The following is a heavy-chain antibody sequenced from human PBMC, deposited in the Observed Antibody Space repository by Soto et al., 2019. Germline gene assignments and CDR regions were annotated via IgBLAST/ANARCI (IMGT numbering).Heavy chain of an antibody. D-gene: IGHD3-3*01. CDR2: IIPIFGTA. V-gene: IGHV1-69*13. J-gene: IGHJ5*02. CDR1: GGTFSSYA. CDR3: ARIYDFWSGLADP. Sequence: RASVKVSCKASGGTFSSYAISWVRQAPGQGLEWMGGIIPIFGTANYAQKFQGRVTITADESTSTAYMELSSLRSEDTAVYYCARIYDFWSGLADPWGQGTLVTVSS.